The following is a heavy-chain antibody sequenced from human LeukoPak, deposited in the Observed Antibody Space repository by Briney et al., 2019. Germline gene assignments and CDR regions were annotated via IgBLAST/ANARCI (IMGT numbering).Heavy chain of an antibody. V-gene: IGHV3-21*01. CDR3: ARDPTVPYYYYGMDV. CDR2: ISSSSSYI. J-gene: IGHJ6*02. CDR1: GFTFSDHY. Sequence: GGSLRLSCVVSGFTFSDHYMNWVRQAPGKGLEWVSSISSSSSYIYYADSVKGRFTISRDNAKNSLYLQMNSLRAEDTAVYYCARDPTVPYYYYGMDVWGQGTTVTVSS.